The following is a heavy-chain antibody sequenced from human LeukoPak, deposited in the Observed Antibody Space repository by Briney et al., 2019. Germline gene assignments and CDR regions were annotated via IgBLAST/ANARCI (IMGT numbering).Heavy chain of an antibody. CDR3: ARDRGFGELFYYYGMDV. D-gene: IGHD3-10*01. CDR2: ISSSSSYI. Sequence: TGGSLRLSCAASGFTFSSYSMNWVCQAPGKGLEWVSSISSSSSYIYYADSVKGRFTISRDNAKNSLYLQMNSLRAEDTAVYYCARDRGFGELFYYYGMDVWGQGTTVTVSS. V-gene: IGHV3-21*01. CDR1: GFTFSSYS. J-gene: IGHJ6*02.